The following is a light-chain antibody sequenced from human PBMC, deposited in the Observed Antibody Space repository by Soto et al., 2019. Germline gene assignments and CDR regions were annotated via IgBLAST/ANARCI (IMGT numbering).Light chain of an antibody. CDR2: EVS. J-gene: IGLJ1*01. Sequence: QSAPTQPASVSGSPGQSITIFCTATSSDVGGYNDVSWYQQHPGKAPKLMTYEVSNRPSGVSNRFSGSKSGNTASLNISGLHAEYEADYYCSLYTSSSTHVFGTGTKLTVL. CDR3: SLYTSSSTHV. CDR1: SSDVGGYND. V-gene: IGLV2-14*01.